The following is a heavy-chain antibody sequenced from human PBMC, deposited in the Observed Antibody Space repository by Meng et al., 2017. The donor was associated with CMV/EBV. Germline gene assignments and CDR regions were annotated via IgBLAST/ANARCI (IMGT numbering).Heavy chain of an antibody. V-gene: IGHV4-34*01. CDR3: ARMRGSRRAGRGGSMIDAILDKMVTEGYHFDY. CDR2: IYHSGST. CDR1: GGSFSGYY. J-gene: IGHJ4*02. Sequence: GSLRLACAVYGGSFSGYYWSWIRQPPGKGLEWIGEIYHSGSTKYNPALKSRVDISLDTSKNQFSLKLTSVTAADTAVYYCARMRGSRRAGRGGSMIDAILDKMVTEGYHFDYWGQGMPVTVSS. D-gene: IGHD2-2*02.